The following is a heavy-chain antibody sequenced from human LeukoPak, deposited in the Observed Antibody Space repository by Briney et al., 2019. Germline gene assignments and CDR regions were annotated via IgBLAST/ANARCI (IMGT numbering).Heavy chain of an antibody. J-gene: IGHJ5*02. CDR1: DGSFSGYY. CDR3: ARSRRDGYGLGLRWFDP. V-gene: IGHV4-34*01. Sequence: SETLSLTCAVYDGSFSGYYWSWIRRPPGKGLEWIGEINHSGSINYNPSLKSRVTISVDTSKNQFSLKPSSVTAADTAVYYCARSRRDGYGLGLRWFDPWGQGTLVTVSS. CDR2: INHSGSI. D-gene: IGHD5-24*01.